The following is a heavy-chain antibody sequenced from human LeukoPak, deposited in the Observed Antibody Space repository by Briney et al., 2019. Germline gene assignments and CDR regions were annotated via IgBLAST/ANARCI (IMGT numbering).Heavy chain of an antibody. Sequence: SETLSLTCTVSGGSISSNNYHWGWIRQPPGKGLEWIGSIYYSGSTYYNPSLKSRVTISVDTSKNQFSLKLSSVTAADTAVYYCARRGYCGSTSCYPFDPWGQGTLVTVSS. CDR2: IYYSGST. D-gene: IGHD2-2*03. CDR3: ARRGYCGSTSCYPFDP. CDR1: GGSISSNNYH. V-gene: IGHV4-39*01. J-gene: IGHJ5*02.